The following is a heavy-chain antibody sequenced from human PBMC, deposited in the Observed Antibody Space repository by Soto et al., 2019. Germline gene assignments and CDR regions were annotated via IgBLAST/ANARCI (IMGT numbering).Heavy chain of an antibody. Sequence: KESGPTLVKPTQTLTLTCTFSGFSLSTRRVGVGWIRQPPGKALEWLALLYWDDDNRYNPSMRSRLTLTKDTSKNQVVLTMTNMDPVDTATYYCAHGSGWLSDYWGHGTLVTVSS. J-gene: IGHJ4*01. CDR2: LYWDDDN. V-gene: IGHV2-5*02. CDR1: GFSLSTRRVG. CDR3: AHGSGWLSDY. D-gene: IGHD6-19*01.